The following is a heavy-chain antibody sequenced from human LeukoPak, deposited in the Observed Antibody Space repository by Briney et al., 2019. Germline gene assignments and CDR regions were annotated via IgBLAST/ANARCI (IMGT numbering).Heavy chain of an antibody. V-gene: IGHV4-4*08. Sequence: SSETLSLTCTVSGGSISSHYWSWIRQPPGKGLEWIGYIYSSGSTNYNPSLKSRVTISLDTSKNQFSLHLTSVTAADTAVYFCARDDYGVFDAFDVWGQGTVVTVSS. CDR3: ARDDYGVFDAFDV. D-gene: IGHD4-17*01. J-gene: IGHJ3*01. CDR2: IYSSGST. CDR1: GGSISSHY.